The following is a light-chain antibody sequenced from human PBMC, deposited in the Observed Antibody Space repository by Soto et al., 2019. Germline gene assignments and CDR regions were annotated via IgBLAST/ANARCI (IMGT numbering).Light chain of an antibody. Sequence: DIVMTQSPLSLPVTPGEPASISCRSSQSLLHSNGYNYLDWYLQKPGQSPQLLIYLGPNRASGVPDRCCGSGSGTDFTRKISRVEAEDVGVYYFMQALQPPRTFGQGAKLEVK. J-gene: IGKJ2*01. CDR1: QSLLHSNGYNY. CDR3: MQALQPPRT. V-gene: IGKV2-28*01. CDR2: LGP.